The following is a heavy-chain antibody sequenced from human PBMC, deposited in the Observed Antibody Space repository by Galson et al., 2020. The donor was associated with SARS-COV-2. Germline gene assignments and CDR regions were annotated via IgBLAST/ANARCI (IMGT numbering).Heavy chain of an antibody. D-gene: IGHD4-17*01. CDR3: ARVGAYGDYYVEEFDY. CDR1: GGSVSSGSYH. Sequence: SETLSLTCTVSGGSVSSGSYHWSWIRQPPGKGLEWIGYIYYSGSTNYNPSLKSRVTISVDTSKNQFSLKLSSVTAADTAVYYCARVGAYGDYYVEEFDYWGQGTLVTISS. V-gene: IGHV4-61*01. J-gene: IGHJ4*02. CDR2: IYYSGST.